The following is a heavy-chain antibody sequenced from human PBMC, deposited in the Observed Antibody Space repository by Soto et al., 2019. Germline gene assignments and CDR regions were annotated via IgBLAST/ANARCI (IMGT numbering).Heavy chain of an antibody. V-gene: IGHV4-34*01. Sequence: PSETLSLTCAVYGGSFSCYYWSWIRQPPGKGLEWIGEINHSGSTNYNPSLKSRVTISVDTSKNQFSLKLSSVTAADTAVYYCARGAIVVVITHYYYYGMDVWGQGTTVTVSS. CDR2: INHSGST. CDR3: ARGAIVVVITHYYYYGMDV. J-gene: IGHJ6*02. D-gene: IGHD3-22*01. CDR1: GGSFSCYY.